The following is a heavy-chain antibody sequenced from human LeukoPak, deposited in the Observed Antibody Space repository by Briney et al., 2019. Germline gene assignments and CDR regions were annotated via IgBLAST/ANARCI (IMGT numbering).Heavy chain of an antibody. CDR2: ISGRGGST. CDR1: GFTFSSYG. CDR3: AKSQTIIAAAGFDY. Sequence: GGSLRLSCAASGFTFSSYGMSWVRQAPGKGLEWVSAISGRGGSTYSADSVKGRFTISRDNSKNTLYLQMNSLRAEDSAVYYCAKSQTIIAAAGFDYWGQGTLVTVSS. J-gene: IGHJ4*02. V-gene: IGHV3-23*01. D-gene: IGHD6-13*01.